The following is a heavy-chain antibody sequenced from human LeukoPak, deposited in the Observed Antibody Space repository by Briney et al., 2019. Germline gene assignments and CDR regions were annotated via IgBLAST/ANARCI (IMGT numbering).Heavy chain of an antibody. J-gene: IGHJ5*02. Sequence: ASVKVSCKASGGTFTSYVISWVRQAPGQELEWMGGIIPIIGTANYAQKFQGKVTITAEESKSTAYIELSSLRSEDTAVYYCATMVRFPTAGFDPWGQETLVTVSS. CDR3: ATMVRFPTAGFDP. CDR1: GGTFTSYV. V-gene: IGHV1-69*13. D-gene: IGHD3-10*01. CDR2: IIPIIGTA.